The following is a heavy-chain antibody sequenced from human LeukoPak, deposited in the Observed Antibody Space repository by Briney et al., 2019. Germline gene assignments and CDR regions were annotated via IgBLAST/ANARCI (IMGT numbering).Heavy chain of an antibody. J-gene: IGHJ5*02. CDR1: GFSLSTSGVG. CDR2: IYWDDVK. CDR3: AHRRKQQLGFHWFDP. V-gene: IGHV2-5*02. D-gene: IGHD6-13*01. Sequence: KESGPTLVKPTRTLTLTCTFSGFSLSTSGVGVGWIRQPPGKALEWLALIYWDDVKRYSPSLKSRLTITKDTSKNQVVLTMTNMDPVDTATYYCAHRRKQQLGFHWFDPWSQGTLVTVSS.